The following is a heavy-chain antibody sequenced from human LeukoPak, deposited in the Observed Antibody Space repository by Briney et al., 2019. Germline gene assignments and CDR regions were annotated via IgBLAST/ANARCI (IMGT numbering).Heavy chain of an antibody. J-gene: IGHJ4*02. CDR2: ISGSGSTI. Sequence: PGGSLGLSCAASGFTFSNYEMNWVRQAPGKGLEWISYISGSGSTIYYAASVKGRFTISRDNAKNSLYLQMNSLRGEDTAVYYCARDGDDGSKDYWGQGSLVTVSS. CDR1: GFTFSNYE. D-gene: IGHD7-27*01. V-gene: IGHV3-48*03. CDR3: ARDGDDGSKDY.